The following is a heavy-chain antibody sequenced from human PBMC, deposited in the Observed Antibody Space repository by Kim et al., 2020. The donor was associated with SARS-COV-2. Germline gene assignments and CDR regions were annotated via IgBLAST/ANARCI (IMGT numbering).Heavy chain of an antibody. J-gene: IGHJ4*02. CDR1: GYTFTSYG. D-gene: IGHD1-1*01. CDR3: ARDGSGHWHDY. CDR2: ISVYHGDT. Sequence: ASVKVSCKPSGYTFTSYGISWVRRAPGQGLEWMGCISVYHGDTNFAQKLQGRVTMTTDTSTSTAYMELRSLTYDDTAVYYCARDGSGHWHDYWGQGTLVTVSS. V-gene: IGHV1-18*04.